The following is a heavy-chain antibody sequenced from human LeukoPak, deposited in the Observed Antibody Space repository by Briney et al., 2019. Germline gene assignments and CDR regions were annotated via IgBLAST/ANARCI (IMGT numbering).Heavy chain of an antibody. D-gene: IGHD3-16*01. CDR1: GFTFTKYY. Sequence: ASVKVSCKASGFTFTKYYIHWVRQAPGQGLEWMGMINPSDGATTYAQRFQGRVTLTRDMSPPTVYMDLRSLRSEDTAVYSCAREQRGGLSGSLGGLFASYYTYYYMDVWGRGTTVTVSS. CDR2: INPSDGAT. V-gene: IGHV1-46*01. J-gene: IGHJ6*03. CDR3: AREQRGGLSGSLGGLFASYYTYYYMDV.